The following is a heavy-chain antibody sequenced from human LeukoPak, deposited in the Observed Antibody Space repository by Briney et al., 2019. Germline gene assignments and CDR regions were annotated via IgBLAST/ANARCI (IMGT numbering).Heavy chain of an antibody. J-gene: IGHJ5*02. CDR2: IYISGST. D-gene: IGHD4-17*01. Sequence: PSETLSLTCTVSGGSISSYYWSWIRQPAGKRLEWIGRIYISGSTSYNPSLKSRVTMSVDTSKNQFSLKLSSVTAADTAVYYCARDLADYGKANWFDPWGQGTLVTVSS. V-gene: IGHV4-4*07. CDR1: GGSISSYY. CDR3: ARDLADYGKANWFDP.